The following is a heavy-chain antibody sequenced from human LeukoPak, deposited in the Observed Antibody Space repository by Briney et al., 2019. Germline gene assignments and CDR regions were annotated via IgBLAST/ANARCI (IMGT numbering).Heavy chain of an antibody. CDR3: AREIVVVPDNWFDP. J-gene: IGHJ5*02. CDR2: IYHSGST. CDR1: GGSISSGGYS. V-gene: IGHV4-30-2*01. Sequence: SETLSLTCAVSGGSISSGGYSWSWIRQPPGKGLEWIGYIYHSGSTYYNPSLKSRVTISVDRSKNQFSLKLSSVTAADTAVYYCAREIVVVPDNWFDPWGQGTRVTVSS. D-gene: IGHD2-2*01.